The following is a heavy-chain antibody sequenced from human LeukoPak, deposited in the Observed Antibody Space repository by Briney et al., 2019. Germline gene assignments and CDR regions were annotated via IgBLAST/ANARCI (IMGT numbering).Heavy chain of an antibody. D-gene: IGHD3-3*01. Sequence: GGSLRLSCAASGFTFSNYNMNWVRQAPGKGLEWVSYISSSSSTIHYAESVKGRFTISRDNARNSLYLQMNSLRAVDTAVYYCARDFLEDDYWGQGTLVTVSS. CDR3: ARDFLEDDY. J-gene: IGHJ4*02. CDR1: GFTFSNYN. CDR2: ISSSSSTI. V-gene: IGHV3-48*01.